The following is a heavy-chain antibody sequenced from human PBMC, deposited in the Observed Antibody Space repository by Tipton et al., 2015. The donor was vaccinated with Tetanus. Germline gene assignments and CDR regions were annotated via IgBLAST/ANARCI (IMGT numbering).Heavy chain of an antibody. V-gene: IGHV3-21*01. CDR3: ATQYGLGSYYKADFDY. Sequence: GSLRLSCAASGITFSSFAMHWVRKAPGKGLEWVSSISPRATYRYYADSVKGRFTISRDDAKNSLFLQMNSLRVEDTAVYYCATQYGLGSYYKADFDYWGQGTLVTVSS. CDR2: ISPRATYR. D-gene: IGHD3-10*01. J-gene: IGHJ4*02. CDR1: GITFSSFA.